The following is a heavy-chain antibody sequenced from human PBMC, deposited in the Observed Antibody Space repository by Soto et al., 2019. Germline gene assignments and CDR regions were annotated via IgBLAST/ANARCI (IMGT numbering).Heavy chain of an antibody. J-gene: IGHJ6*02. V-gene: IGHV3-23*01. CDR1: GFTFSSYA. CDR2: ISGSGGST. Sequence: GGSLRLSCAASGFTFSSYAMSWVRQAPGKGLEWVSAISGSGGSTYYADSVKGRFTISRGNSKNTLYLQMNSLRAEDTAVYYCAKDRRAPMYYDFWSGYYHGTDYYYYGMDVWGQGTTVTVSS. D-gene: IGHD3-3*01. CDR3: AKDRRAPMYYDFWSGYYHGTDYYYYGMDV.